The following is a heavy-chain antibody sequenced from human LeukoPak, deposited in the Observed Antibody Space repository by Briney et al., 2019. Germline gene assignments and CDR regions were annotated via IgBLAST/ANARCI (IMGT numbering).Heavy chain of an antibody. CDR3: AKDYRNGAQYYYYGMDV. Sequence: GGSLRLSCAASGFTFSSYGMHWVRQAPGKGLEWVAVISYDGSNKYYADSVKGRFTISRDNSKNTLYLQMNSLRAEDTAVYYCAKDYRNGAQYYYYGMDVWGQGTAVTVSS. D-gene: IGHD1-14*01. J-gene: IGHJ6*02. CDR2: ISYDGSNK. CDR1: GFTFSSYG. V-gene: IGHV3-30*18.